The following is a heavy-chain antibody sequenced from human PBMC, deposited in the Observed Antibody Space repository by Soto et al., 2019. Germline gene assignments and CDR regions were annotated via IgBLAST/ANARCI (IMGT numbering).Heavy chain of an antibody. CDR1: GFTFASYA. J-gene: IGHJ4*02. CDR3: ARDLRFVDLHYYFDS. CDR2: IDAGGGRT. D-gene: IGHD3-10*01. V-gene: IGHV3-23*01. Sequence: PGGSLRLSCAASGFTFASYAMAWVRQAPGKGVEWVSGIDAGGGRTYYADSVKGRFTISRDNSRNTLFLQMDNLRSEDTAVYYCARDLRFVDLHYYFDSWGQGTLVTVSS.